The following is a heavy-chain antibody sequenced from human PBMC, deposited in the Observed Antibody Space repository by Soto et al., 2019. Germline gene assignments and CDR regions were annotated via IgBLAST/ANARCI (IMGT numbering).Heavy chain of an antibody. CDR2: ISARSTVT. V-gene: IGHV3-23*01. Sequence: GGSLRLSCVASGFSFHNFAMRWVRQAPGKGLEWVCSISARSTVTYCAGFARGRFTISRDNSKNTVYLQMNSLTAEDTATYYYAKEAPEAVAGDSRAGPRAFDYWGQGTLVTVSP. CDR1: GFSFHNFA. D-gene: IGHD6-19*01. CDR3: AKEAPEAVAGDSRAGPRAFDY. J-gene: IGHJ4*02.